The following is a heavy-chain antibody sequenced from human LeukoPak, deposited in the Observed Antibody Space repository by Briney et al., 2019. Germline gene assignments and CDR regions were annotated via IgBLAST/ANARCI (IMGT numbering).Heavy chain of an antibody. CDR1: GFTFDDYV. D-gene: IGHD5-12*01. CDR3: AKGGRAGGYDVYYYYYYMDV. CDR2: IWYGGSNK. Sequence: GGSLRHSPAASGFTFDDYVIHGVRQAPRKGLEWVADIWYGGSNKYYADSVKGRFTISRDNSKNTLYLQTNSLRAEDRAVYYGAKGGRAGGYDVYYYYYYMDVWGKGTTVTVSS. J-gene: IGHJ6*03. V-gene: IGHV3-30*02.